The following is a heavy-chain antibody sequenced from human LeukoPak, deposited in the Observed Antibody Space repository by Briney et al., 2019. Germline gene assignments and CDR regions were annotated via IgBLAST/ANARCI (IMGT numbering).Heavy chain of an antibody. CDR3: ARGYSGYDREDYYYYYMDV. CDR1: GGTFSSYA. J-gene: IGHJ6*03. Sequence: SVKVSCKASGGTFSSYAISWVRQAPGQGLEWMVGIIPIFGTANYAQKFQGRVTITTDESTSTAYMELSSLRSEDTAVYYCARGYSGYDREDYYYYYMDVWGKGTTVTVSS. D-gene: IGHD5-12*01. CDR2: IIPIFGTA. V-gene: IGHV1-69*05.